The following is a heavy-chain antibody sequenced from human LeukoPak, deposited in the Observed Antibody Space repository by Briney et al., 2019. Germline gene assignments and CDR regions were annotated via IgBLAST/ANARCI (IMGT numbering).Heavy chain of an antibody. CDR2: INTNTGNP. CDR1: GYTFTSYA. D-gene: IGHD3-9*01. V-gene: IGHV7-4-1*02. CDR3: ARTWSLYDILTGYYPNFDY. J-gene: IGHJ4*02. Sequence: ASVKVSCKASGYTFTSYAMNWVRQAPGQGLEWMGWINTNTGNPTYAQGFTGRFVFSLDTSVSTAYLQISSLKAEDTAVYYCARTWSLYDILTGYYPNFDYWGQGTLVTVSS.